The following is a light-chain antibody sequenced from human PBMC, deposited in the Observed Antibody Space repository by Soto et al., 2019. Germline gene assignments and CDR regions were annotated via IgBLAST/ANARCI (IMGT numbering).Light chain of an antibody. V-gene: IGKV3-20*01. Sequence: EIVLTQSPGTLSLFPGERATLSCRASQSRTTRYLAWYQQKPGQAPRLLIYGASSRATGIPDRFSGGGSGTDFTLTISRLEPEDFAVYHCQQYGSSHTFGQGTRREIK. J-gene: IGKJ5*01. CDR3: QQYGSSHT. CDR2: GAS. CDR1: QSRTTRY.